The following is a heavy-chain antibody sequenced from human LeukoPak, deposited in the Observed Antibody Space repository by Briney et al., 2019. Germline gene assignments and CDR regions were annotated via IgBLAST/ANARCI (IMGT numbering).Heavy chain of an antibody. J-gene: IGHJ4*02. CDR2: VHPRSGDT. CDR3: ARDGEYGTGSYYRGSFDY. D-gene: IGHD3-10*01. CDR1: GYSFTAFY. Sequence: ASVKVSCKASGYSFTAFYIHWVRQAPGQGLEWMGWVHPRSGDTRYAQKFQGRVTMARDTSISTVYMDLSSLGSDDTAVYYCARDGEYGTGSYYRGSFDYWGQGILVTVSS. V-gene: IGHV1-2*02.